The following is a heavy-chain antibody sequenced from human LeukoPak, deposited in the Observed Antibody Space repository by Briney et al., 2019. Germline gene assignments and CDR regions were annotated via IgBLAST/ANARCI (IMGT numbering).Heavy chain of an antibody. V-gene: IGHV3-43*02. CDR2: VGGDGNT. CDR3: IKDSGRGWYFDL. D-gene: IGHD6-19*01. CDR1: GFTFSTYW. J-gene: IGHJ4*02. Sequence: GGSLRLSCAASGFTFSTYWMHWVRQAPGKGLEWVSLVGGDGNTFYADSVKGRFTLSRDNNKNSLHLQMNSLTTEDTAFYYCIKDSGRGWYFDLWGQGALVTVSS.